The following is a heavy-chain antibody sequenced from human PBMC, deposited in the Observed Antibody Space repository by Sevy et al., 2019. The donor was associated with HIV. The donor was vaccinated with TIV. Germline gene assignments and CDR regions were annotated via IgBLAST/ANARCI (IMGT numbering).Heavy chain of an antibody. Sequence: SETLSLTCTVSGGSISVGSYYWTWIRQPAGKGLEWIGRIYTSGSTNYNPSLKSRVTMSVDTSKNQFSLRLSSVTAADTAVYYCARDRGVGAYGLDVWGQGTTVTVSS. CDR3: ARDRGVGAYGLDV. V-gene: IGHV4-61*02. J-gene: IGHJ6*02. D-gene: IGHD3-10*01. CDR1: GGSISVGSYY. CDR2: IYTSGST.